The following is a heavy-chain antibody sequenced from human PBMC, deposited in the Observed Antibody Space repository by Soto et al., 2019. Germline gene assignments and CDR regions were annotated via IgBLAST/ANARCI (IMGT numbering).Heavy chain of an antibody. Sequence: PGGSLRLSCAASGFTFIHYWMTWVRQAPGKGPEWVANINEDGSEIYYVDSVKGRFTISRDNAKNSLLLQMNSLRAEDTGVYYCATYFSDTSGLGPWGQGTLVTVS. CDR2: INEDGSEI. CDR3: ATYFSDTSGLGP. CDR1: GFTFIHYW. D-gene: IGHD3-22*01. V-gene: IGHV3-7*03. J-gene: IGHJ5*02.